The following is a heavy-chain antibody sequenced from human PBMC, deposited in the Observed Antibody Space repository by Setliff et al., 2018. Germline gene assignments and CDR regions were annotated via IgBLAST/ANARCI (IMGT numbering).Heavy chain of an antibody. J-gene: IGHJ4*02. CDR2: INPHGSEK. Sequence: GGSLRLSCTASGLSYINDWVSWVRQAPGKGLEWLASINPHGSEKYYRDSVKGRFTISRDNSKSTLYLQMNSLRAEDTAIYYCAKDKDVRVDYFDYWGPGTLVTVSS. D-gene: IGHD3-10*01. CDR3: AKDKDVRVDYFDY. V-gene: IGHV3-7*03. CDR1: GLSYINDW.